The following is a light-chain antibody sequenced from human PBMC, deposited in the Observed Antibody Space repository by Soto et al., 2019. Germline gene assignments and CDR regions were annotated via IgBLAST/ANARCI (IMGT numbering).Light chain of an antibody. CDR3: SSYTSSSTLEYV. CDR2: DVS. CDR1: SSDVGGCNY. Sequence: QSVLTQPASVSGSPGQSITISCTGTSSDVGGCNYVSWYQQHPGKAPKLMIYDVSNRPSGVSNRFSGSKSGNTASLTISVLQAEDEADYYCSSYTSSSTLEYVFGTGTKVTVL. V-gene: IGLV2-14*01. J-gene: IGLJ1*01.